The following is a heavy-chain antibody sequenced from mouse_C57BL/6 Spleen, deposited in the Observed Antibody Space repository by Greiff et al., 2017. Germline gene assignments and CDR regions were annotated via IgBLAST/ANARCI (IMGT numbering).Heavy chain of an antibody. CDR3: ASDGYYVGWYFDV. CDR1: GYTFTSYD. V-gene: IGHV1-85*01. D-gene: IGHD2-3*01. CDR2: IYPRDGST. J-gene: IGHJ1*03. Sequence: QVQLQQSGPELVKPGASVKLSCKASGYTFTSYDINWVKQRPGQGLEWIGWIYPRDGSTKYNEKFKGKATLTVDTSSSTAYMELHSLTSEDSAVYFCASDGYYVGWYFDVWGTGTTVTVSS.